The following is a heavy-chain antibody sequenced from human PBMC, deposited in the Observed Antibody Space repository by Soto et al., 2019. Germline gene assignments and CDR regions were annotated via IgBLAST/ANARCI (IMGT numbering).Heavy chain of an antibody. CDR2: IYWNDDK. J-gene: IGHJ4*02. CDR1: GFSLSTSGVG. CDR3: AHFTTPTYYYDSSGLTKTYYFDY. Sequence: PTLVNPTQTLTLTCTFSGFSLSTSGVGVGWIRQPPGKALEWLALIYWNDDKRYSPSLKSRLTITKDTSKNQVVLTMTNMDPVDTATYYCAHFTTPTYYYDSSGLTKTYYFDYWGQGTLVTVSS. V-gene: IGHV2-5*01. D-gene: IGHD3-22*01.